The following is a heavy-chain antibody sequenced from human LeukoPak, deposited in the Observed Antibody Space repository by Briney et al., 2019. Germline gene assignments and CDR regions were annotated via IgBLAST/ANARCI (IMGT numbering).Heavy chain of an antibody. D-gene: IGHD4-23*01. J-gene: IGHJ4*02. V-gene: IGHV3-7*01. CDR1: RFTFSRSW. Sequence: GGSLRLSCVASRFTFSRSWMSWVRQAPGKGLEWVANIKQDGSEKYYVDSVKGRFTISRDNAKNSLYLQMNSLRAEDTAVYYCANLLRWEPYWGQGTLVTVSS. CDR3: ANLLRWEPY. CDR2: IKQDGSEK.